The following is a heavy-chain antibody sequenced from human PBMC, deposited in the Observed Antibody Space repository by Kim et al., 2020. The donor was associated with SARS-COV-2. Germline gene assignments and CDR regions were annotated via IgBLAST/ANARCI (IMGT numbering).Heavy chain of an antibody. D-gene: IGHD5-18*01. J-gene: IGHJ4*02. CDR2: IYSGGST. CDR3: ARDLAESGYSYGLDY. Sequence: GGSLRLSCAASGFTVSSNYMSWVRQAPGKGLEWVSVIYSGGSTYYADSVKGRFTISRDNSKNTLYLQMNSLRAEDTAVYYCARDLAESGYSYGLDYWGQGTLVTVSS. CDR1: GFTVSSNY. V-gene: IGHV3-53*01.